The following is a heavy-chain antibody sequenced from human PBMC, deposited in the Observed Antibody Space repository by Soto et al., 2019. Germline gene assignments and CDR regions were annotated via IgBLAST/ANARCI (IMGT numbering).Heavy chain of an antibody. CDR2: IKQDGSEN. CDR3: ARERGSKSMDV. CDR1: GFTFSNYW. J-gene: IGHJ6*02. Sequence: PGGSLRLSCAASGFTFSNYWMTWVRRAPGEGLEWVANIKQDGSENSYVGSVKGRFTISRDNAKNSLYLQMNNLRAEDAAVYYCARERGSKSMDVWGQGTTVTVSS. D-gene: IGHD2-15*01. V-gene: IGHV3-7*03.